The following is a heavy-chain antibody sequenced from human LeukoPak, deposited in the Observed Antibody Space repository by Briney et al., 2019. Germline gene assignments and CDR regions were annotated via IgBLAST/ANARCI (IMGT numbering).Heavy chain of an antibody. J-gene: IGHJ6*03. D-gene: IGHD6-13*01. CDR2: INHSGST. V-gene: IGHV4-34*01. CDR1: GGSFSGYY. Sequence: PSETLSLTCAVYGGSFSGYYWSWIRQPPGKGLEWIGEINHSGSTNYNPSLKSRVTISVDTSKNQFSLKLSSVTAADTAVYYCARGMAAAGTFPPYYYYMDVWGKGTTVTVSS. CDR3: ARGMAAAGTFPPYYYYMDV.